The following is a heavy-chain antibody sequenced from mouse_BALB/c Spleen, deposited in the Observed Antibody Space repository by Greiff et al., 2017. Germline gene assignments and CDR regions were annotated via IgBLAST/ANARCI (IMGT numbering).Heavy chain of an antibody. CDR1: GYTFTSYW. V-gene: IGHV1-87*01. CDR3: AFITTVVATDYYAMDY. D-gene: IGHD1-1*01. J-gene: IGHJ4*01. CDR2: IYPGDGDT. Sequence: QVQLQQSGAELARPGASVKLSCKASGYTFTSYWMQWVKQRPGQGLEWIGAIYPGDGDTRYTQKFKGKATLTADKSSSTAYMQLSSLASEDSAVYYCAFITTVVATDYYAMDYWGQGTSVTVSS.